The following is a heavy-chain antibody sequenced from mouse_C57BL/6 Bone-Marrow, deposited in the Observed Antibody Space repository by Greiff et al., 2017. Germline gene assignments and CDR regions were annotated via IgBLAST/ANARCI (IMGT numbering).Heavy chain of an antibody. CDR1: GFSLTSYG. J-gene: IGHJ1*03. V-gene: IGHV2-2*01. CDR3: ARFPYYYGSSYGYFDV. Sequence: QVQLQQSGPGLVQPSQSLSITCTVSGFSLTSYGVHWVRQSPGKGLEWLGVIWSGGSTDYNAAFISRLSISKDNSKSQVFFKMNSLQADDTAIYYCARFPYYYGSSYGYFDVWGTGTTVTVSS. CDR2: IWSGGST. D-gene: IGHD1-1*01.